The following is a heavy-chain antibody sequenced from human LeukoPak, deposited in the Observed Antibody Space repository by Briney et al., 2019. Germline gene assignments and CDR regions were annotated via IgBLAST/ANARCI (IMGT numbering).Heavy chain of an antibody. V-gene: IGHV1-18*01. D-gene: IGHD3-3*01. CDR1: GYTFPSYG. CDR2: INAYNGNT. CDR3: AGRTEGVLRFHNWFDP. Sequence: ASVKVSCKASGYTFPSYGISWVRQAPGQGLEWMGWINAYNGNTNYAQMLQGRVTMTTDTSTSTAYMELSSLRSEDTAVYYCAGRTEGVLRFHNWFDPWGQGTLVTVSS. J-gene: IGHJ5*02.